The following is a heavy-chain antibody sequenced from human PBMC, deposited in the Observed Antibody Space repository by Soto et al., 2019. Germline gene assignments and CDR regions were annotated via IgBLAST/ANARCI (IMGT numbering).Heavy chain of an antibody. CDR2: INSDGSST. Sequence: EVQLVESGGGLVQPGGSLRLSCAASGFTFSSYWMHWVRQAPGKGLVWVSRINSDGSSTSYADSVKGRFTISRDNAKNTLYLQMNSLRAEDTAVYYCARDQLPYYYYYGMDVWGQGTTVTVSS. V-gene: IGHV3-74*01. D-gene: IGHD6-6*01. CDR1: GFTFSSYW. CDR3: ARDQLPYYYYYGMDV. J-gene: IGHJ6*02.